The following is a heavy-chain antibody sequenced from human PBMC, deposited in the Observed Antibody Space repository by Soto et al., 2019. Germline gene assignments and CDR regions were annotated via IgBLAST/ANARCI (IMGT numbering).Heavy chain of an antibody. J-gene: IGHJ5*02. CDR3: ARISRPNYYDTSGFFKDNWFDP. Sequence: QVQLVQSGAEVKKPGSSMKVSCKASGGTFNSYDINWVRQAPGQGLEWMGGIIPIVETPKYAQKFQGRVTITADESTNTVYMELSSLRYEDTAMYYCARISRPNYYDTSGFFKDNWFDPWGQGTLVTVSS. CDR2: IIPIVETP. D-gene: IGHD3-22*01. V-gene: IGHV1-69*01. CDR1: GGTFNSYD.